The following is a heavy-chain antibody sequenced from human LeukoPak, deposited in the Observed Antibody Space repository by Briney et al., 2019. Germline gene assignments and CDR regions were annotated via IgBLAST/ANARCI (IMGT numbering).Heavy chain of an antibody. CDR3: ARRLTQYDCFDP. CDR2: TYYRSTWYN. CDR1: GDIFSSNSAA. J-gene: IGHJ5*02. D-gene: IGHD2-2*01. Sequence: KTSQTLSLTCAISGDIFSSNSAAWNWIRQSPSRGLEWLGRTYYRSTWYNDYAVSVRGRITVNPDTSKNQFSLHLNSVTPEDTAVYYCARRLTQYDCFDPWGQGILVTVSS. V-gene: IGHV6-1*01.